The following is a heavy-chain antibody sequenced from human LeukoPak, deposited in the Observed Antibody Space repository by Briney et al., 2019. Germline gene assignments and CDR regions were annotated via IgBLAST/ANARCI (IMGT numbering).Heavy chain of an antibody. J-gene: IGHJ4*02. CDR1: RVTLSADA. D-gene: IGHD6-13*01. Sequence: VRSLRLSSVASRVTLSADAMHCGPGGPGEGLEWVAVISQDGSIKHHADSVKGRFTISRDNSMNTLYLQMNSLRAEDTAVYYCASHSSPTYWGQGTLVPVSS. V-gene: IGHV3-30*04. CDR3: ASHSSPTY. CDR2: ISQDGSIK.